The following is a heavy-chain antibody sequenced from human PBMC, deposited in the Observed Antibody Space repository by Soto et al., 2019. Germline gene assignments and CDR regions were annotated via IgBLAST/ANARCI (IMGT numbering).Heavy chain of an antibody. J-gene: IGHJ4*02. CDR2: ISYDGSNK. CDR3: ARDKSPYSSGWHNRHFDY. CDR1: GFTFSTYA. Sequence: PGGSLRLSCAASGFTFSTYAMHWVRQAPGKGLEWVAVISYDGSNKYYADSVKGRFTISRDNSKNTLYPQMNSLRAEDTAVYYCARDKSPYSSGWHNRHFDYWGQGTLVTVSS. V-gene: IGHV3-30-3*01. D-gene: IGHD6-19*01.